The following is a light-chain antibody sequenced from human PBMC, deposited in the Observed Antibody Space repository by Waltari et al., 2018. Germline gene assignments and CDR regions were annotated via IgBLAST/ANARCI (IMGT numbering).Light chain of an antibody. CDR1: SPNIGAGYD. CDR3: QSYDSSLSGLYV. CDR2: GNS. J-gene: IGLJ1*01. V-gene: IGLV1-40*01. Sequence: QSVLTQPPSVSGAPGQRVTISCTGSSPNIGAGYDLHWYQQLPGTAPKLLIYGNSNRPSGVPDRFSGSKSGTSASLAITGLQAEDEADYYCQSYDSSLSGLYVFGTGTKVTVL.